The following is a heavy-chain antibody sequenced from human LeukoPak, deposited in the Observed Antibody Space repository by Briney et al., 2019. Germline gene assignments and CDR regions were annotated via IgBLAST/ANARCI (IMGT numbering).Heavy chain of an antibody. V-gene: IGHV1-46*01. J-gene: IGHJ6*03. Sequence: ASVKVSCKASGYTFTSYGISWVRQAPGQGLEWMGIINPSGGSTSYAQKFQGRVTMTRDTSTSTVYMELSSLRSEDTAVYYCARGAGYCSSTSCPRLTIWYYYYMDVWGKGTTVTISS. CDR1: GYTFTSYG. D-gene: IGHD2-2*01. CDR2: INPSGGST. CDR3: ARGAGYCSSTSCPRLTIWYYYYMDV.